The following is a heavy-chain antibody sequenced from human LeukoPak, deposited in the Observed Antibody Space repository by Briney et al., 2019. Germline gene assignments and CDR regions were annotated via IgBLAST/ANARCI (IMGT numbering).Heavy chain of an antibody. CDR1: GGTFSSYV. CDR2: IIPIFGTA. D-gene: IGHD7-27*01. CDR3: ARVQTGDGFGY. J-gene: IGHJ4*02. Sequence: SVKVSCKASGGTFSSYVISWVRQAPGQGLEWMGGIIPIFGTANYAQKFQGRVTITTDESTSTAYMELSSLRSEDAAVYYCARVQTGDGFGYWGQGTLVTVSS. V-gene: IGHV1-69*05.